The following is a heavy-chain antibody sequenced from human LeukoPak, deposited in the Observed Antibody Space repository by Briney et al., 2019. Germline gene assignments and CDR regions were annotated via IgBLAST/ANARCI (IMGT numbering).Heavy chain of an antibody. V-gene: IGHV4-59*08. D-gene: IGHD2-21*02. J-gene: IGHJ4*02. Sequence: SETLSLTCNVSGGSISSYYWSWIRQPPGKGLEWIGYIYYSGSTSYNPSLKSRVTISVGTPKNQFSLKLNSVTAADTAVYYCARHLTASNFPFDYWGQGTLVTVSS. CDR1: GGSISSYY. CDR2: IYYSGST. CDR3: ARHLTASNFPFDY.